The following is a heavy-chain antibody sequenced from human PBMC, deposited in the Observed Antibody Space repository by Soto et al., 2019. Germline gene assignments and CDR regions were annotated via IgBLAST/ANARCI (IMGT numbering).Heavy chain of an antibody. CDR1: GFRFSGYG. CDR3: ARAGGYNCGGQTVDY. J-gene: IGHJ4*02. Sequence: QVQLVESGGGVVQPGRSLRLSCAVSGFRFSGYGMHWVRQAPGKGLEWVAVIWYDGSNEHYADSVKGRFTICRDNSKNTLDLQMNSLRVEDTDVYDCARAGGYNCGGQTVDYWGQGALVTVSS. CDR2: IWYDGSNE. V-gene: IGHV3-33*01. D-gene: IGHD5-18*01.